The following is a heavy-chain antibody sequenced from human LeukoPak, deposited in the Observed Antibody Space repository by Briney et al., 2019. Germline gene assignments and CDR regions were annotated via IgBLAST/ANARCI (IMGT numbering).Heavy chain of an antibody. D-gene: IGHD3-16*01. CDR2: INPNSGGT. CDR3: ARTPPGGDVDH. Sequence: ASVTVSFKASGNTFTGYYIHWVRQAPGQGLEWMGWINPNSGGTNYAQKFQGRVTITRNTPLSTAYMELSSLRSEDTAVYYGARTPPGGDVDHWGEGTLVTVSS. J-gene: IGHJ4*02. CDR1: GNTFTGYY. V-gene: IGHV1-2*02.